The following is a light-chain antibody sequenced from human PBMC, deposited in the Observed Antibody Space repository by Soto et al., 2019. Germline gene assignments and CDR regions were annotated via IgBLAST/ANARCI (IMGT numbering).Light chain of an antibody. V-gene: IGKV1-39*01. CDR2: AAS. CDR1: QNIYNY. J-gene: IGKJ5*01. Sequence: DIPMTQSPSSLSASVGDRITVTCRTSQNIYNYLNWYQQKPGKAPKLLIYAASSVQSGVPLRFSGTGSGTDFTLTISSLQPEDFATYYCEQTYSIPVTFGQGTRLDVK. CDR3: EQTYSIPVT.